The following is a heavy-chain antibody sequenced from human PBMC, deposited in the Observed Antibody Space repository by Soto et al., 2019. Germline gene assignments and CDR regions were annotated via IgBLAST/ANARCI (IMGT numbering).Heavy chain of an antibody. J-gene: IGHJ4*02. V-gene: IGHV3-23*01. CDR2: ISGSGGST. CDR3: AKRQGQLWFGGMLDY. CDR1: GFTFSSYA. D-gene: IGHD5-18*01. Sequence: EVQLLESGGGLVQPGGSLRLSCAASGFTFSSYAMSWVRQAPGKGLEWVSAISGSGGSTYYADSVKGRFTISRDNSKNALDLQMNSLRAEDTAVYYCAKRQGQLWFGGMLDYWGQGTLVTVSS.